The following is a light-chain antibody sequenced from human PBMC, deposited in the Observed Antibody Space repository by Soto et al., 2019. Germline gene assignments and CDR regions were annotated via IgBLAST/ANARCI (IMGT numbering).Light chain of an antibody. CDR2: GAS. Sequence: DSVLTQSQGTLSLSPGERSTLSCRASQSVSRSDLAWYQQKPGQAPRVLIYGASRRATGIPDRFSGSGSGTDFTLTISRLEPEDFATYYCQPYNSYSITSGQGTRLEI. J-gene: IGKJ5*01. CDR3: QPYNSYSIT. V-gene: IGKV3-20*01. CDR1: QSVSRSD.